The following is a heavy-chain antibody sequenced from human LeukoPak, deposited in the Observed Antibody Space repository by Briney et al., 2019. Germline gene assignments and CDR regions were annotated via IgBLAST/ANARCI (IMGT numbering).Heavy chain of an antibody. V-gene: IGHV4-34*01. Sequence: PSETLSLTCAVYGGSFSGHYWSWVRQPPGKGLEWIGEIHEIGNTRYNPSLKSRVTISVDTSKNQFSLKLSSVTAADTAVYYCARVVATTDYYYYGMDVWGQGTTVTVSS. CDR3: ARVVATTDYYYYGMDV. J-gene: IGHJ6*02. CDR2: IHEIGNT. CDR1: GGSFSGHY. D-gene: IGHD5-12*01.